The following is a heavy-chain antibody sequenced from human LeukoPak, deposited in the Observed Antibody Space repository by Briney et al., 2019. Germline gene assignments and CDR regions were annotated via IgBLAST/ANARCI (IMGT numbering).Heavy chain of an antibody. J-gene: IGHJ6*02. CDR1: GFTFTTYW. D-gene: IGHD5-12*01. V-gene: IGHV3-74*01. CDR3: ARDDVDIANAV. CDR2: IKSDGSIT. Sequence: PGGSLRLSCAASGFTFTTYWMHWVRQTPGKGLVWVSHIKSDGSITSYADSVKGRFTISRDNAKNTLYLQMNSLRAEDTAVYYCARDDVDIANAVWGQGTTVTVSS.